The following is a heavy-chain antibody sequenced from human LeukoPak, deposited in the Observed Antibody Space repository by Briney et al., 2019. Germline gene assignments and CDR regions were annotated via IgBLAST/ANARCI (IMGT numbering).Heavy chain of an antibody. Sequence: PGGSLRLSCAASGFTFSNYWMSWVRQAPGKGLEWVANIKQDGSEDYYMDSVRGRFTMSRNNAKNSLYLQMNSLRAEDTAVYYCARCNWNDEGYWGQGTLVTVSS. V-gene: IGHV3-7*01. J-gene: IGHJ4*02. CDR2: IKQDGSED. CDR3: ARCNWNDEGY. D-gene: IGHD1-20*01. CDR1: GFTFSNYW.